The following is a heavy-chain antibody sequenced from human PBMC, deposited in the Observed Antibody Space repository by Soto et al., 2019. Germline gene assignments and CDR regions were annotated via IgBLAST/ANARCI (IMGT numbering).Heavy chain of an antibody. D-gene: IGHD1-26*01. V-gene: IGHV1-69*12. J-gene: IGHJ4*02. CDR1: GGTFSSYA. Sequence: QVQLVQSGAEVKKPGSSVKVSCKASGGTFSSYAISWVRQAPGQGLEWMGGIIPIFGTANYAQKFQGRVTIXAXXSTSTAYMELSSLRSEDTAVYYCAREGVGATTMDYWGQGTLVTVSS. CDR2: IIPIFGTA. CDR3: AREGVGATTMDY.